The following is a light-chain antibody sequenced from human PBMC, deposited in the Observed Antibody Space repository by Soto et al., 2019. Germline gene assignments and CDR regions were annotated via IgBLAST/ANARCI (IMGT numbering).Light chain of an antibody. CDR1: ESVSRN. J-gene: IGKJ5*01. Sequence: EVVSPPSTANTSFSPVEISTLSVIASESVSRNLSWYQKKPGQAHRLLIYDASTRATGIPDRFSGGGSGTEFTLPISRLQSEDFVVYYCQQCNSWPPITGGQGTRREIK. V-gene: IGKV3-15*01. CDR2: DAS. CDR3: QQCNSWPPIT.